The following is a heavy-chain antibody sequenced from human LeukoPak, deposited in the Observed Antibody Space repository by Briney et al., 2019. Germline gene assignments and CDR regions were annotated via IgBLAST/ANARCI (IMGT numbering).Heavy chain of an antibody. V-gene: IGHV3-48*03. Sequence: GGSLRLSCAASGFTFSSYEMNWVRQAPGKGLEWVSYISSSGSTIYYADSVKGRFTISRDNAKNSLYLQMNSLRAEDTAVYYCARACSGGSCYFDYWGQGTLVTVPS. D-gene: IGHD2-15*01. J-gene: IGHJ4*02. CDR1: GFTFSSYE. CDR2: ISSSGSTI. CDR3: ARACSGGSCYFDY.